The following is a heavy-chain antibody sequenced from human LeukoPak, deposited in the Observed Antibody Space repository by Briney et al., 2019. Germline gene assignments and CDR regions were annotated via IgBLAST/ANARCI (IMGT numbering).Heavy chain of an antibody. CDR1: GFTVSSYW. J-gene: IGHJ4*02. Sequence: PGGSLRLSCAASGFTVSSYWMSWVRQAPGKGLEWVANIKQDGSEKYYVDSVKGRFTISRDNAKNSLYLQMNSLRAEDTAVYYCARIMFHWYPSFDYWGQGTLVTVSS. CDR2: IKQDGSEK. V-gene: IGHV3-7*01. D-gene: IGHD3-10*02. CDR3: ARIMFHWYPSFDY.